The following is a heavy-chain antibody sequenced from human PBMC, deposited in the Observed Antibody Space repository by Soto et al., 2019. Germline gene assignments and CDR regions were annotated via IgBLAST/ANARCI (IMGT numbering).Heavy chain of an antibody. CDR2: IDSSGST. V-gene: IGHV4-30-4*01. CDR1: GDSISNGEYY. J-gene: IGHJ4*02. CDR3: ASRYLY. D-gene: IGHD3-16*02. Sequence: ILSLTFTVSGDSISNGEYYWSWIRQPPGRGLEWIGYIDSSGSTYYNPSLKSRLTMSVDMSKNQFSLRLTSVTAADTAVYYCASRYLYWGQGLLVTVSS.